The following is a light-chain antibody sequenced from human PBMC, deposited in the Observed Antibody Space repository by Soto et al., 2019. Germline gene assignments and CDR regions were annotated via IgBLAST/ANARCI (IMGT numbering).Light chain of an antibody. CDR3: QQSDGSPYT. CDR2: GAS. CDR1: QSISSSY. Sequence: PGERATLSCRASQSISSSYLAWYQQKPGQSPRLLIYGASRRATGIPDRFSGSGSGTDFTLTINRLEPEDFAVYYCQQSDGSPYTFGLGTKLEIK. V-gene: IGKV3-20*01. J-gene: IGKJ2*01.